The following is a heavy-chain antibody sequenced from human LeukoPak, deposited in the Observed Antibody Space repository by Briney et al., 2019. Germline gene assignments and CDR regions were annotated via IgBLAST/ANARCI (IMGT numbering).Heavy chain of an antibody. D-gene: IGHD4-11*01. CDR3: ALGYSNPSSSYYFDY. CDR2: INPNSGGT. J-gene: IGHJ4*02. V-gene: IGHV1-2*02. Sequence: GASVKVSCKASGYTFTGYYMHWVRQAPGQGLEWMGWINPNSGGTNYAQKFQGRVTMTRDTSISTAYMELSRLRSDDTAVYYCALGYSNPSSSYYFDYWGRGTLVTVSS. CDR1: GYTFTGYY.